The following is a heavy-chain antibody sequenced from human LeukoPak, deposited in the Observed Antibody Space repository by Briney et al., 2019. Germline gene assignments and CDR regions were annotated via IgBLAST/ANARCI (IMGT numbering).Heavy chain of an antibody. Sequence: GGSLRLSCAASGFTFSSYWMSWVRQAPGKGLEWVANIKQDGSEKYYVDSVKGRFTISRDNAKNTLYLQMNSLRAEDTAVYYCARVPQLERRPQPATMDVWGKGTTVTISS. CDR1: GFTFSSYW. V-gene: IGHV3-7*01. CDR2: IKQDGSEK. D-gene: IGHD1-1*01. CDR3: ARVPQLERRPQPATMDV. J-gene: IGHJ6*03.